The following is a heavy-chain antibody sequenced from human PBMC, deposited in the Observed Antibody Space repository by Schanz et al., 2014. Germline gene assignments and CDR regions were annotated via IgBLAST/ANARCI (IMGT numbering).Heavy chain of an antibody. CDR3: ARDGEAAAGCDS. D-gene: IGHD6-13*01. V-gene: IGHV1-46*03. J-gene: IGHJ4*02. CDR1: GYTFTSYY. Sequence: QVQLVQSGAEVKKPGASVKVSCKASGYTFTSYYMHWVRQAPGQGLEWMGIINPSGGSTSYAQKFQGRVTMTRDASTSTVYMELSSLRSEDTAVYYCARDGEAAAGCDSWGQGTLVTVSS. CDR2: INPSGGST.